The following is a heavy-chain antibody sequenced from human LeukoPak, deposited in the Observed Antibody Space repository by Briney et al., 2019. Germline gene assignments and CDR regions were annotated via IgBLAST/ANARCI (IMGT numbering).Heavy chain of an antibody. CDR1: GGTFSSYA. V-gene: IGHV1-69*13. J-gene: IGHJ4*02. D-gene: IGHD6-13*01. CDR3: ARDGGLERIAGDY. CDR2: IIPIFGTA. Sequence: GASVKVSCKASGGTFSSYAISWVRQAPGQGLEWMGGIIPIFGTANCAQKFQGRVTITADESTSTAYMELSSLRSEDTAVYYCARDGGLERIAGDYWGQGTLVTVSS.